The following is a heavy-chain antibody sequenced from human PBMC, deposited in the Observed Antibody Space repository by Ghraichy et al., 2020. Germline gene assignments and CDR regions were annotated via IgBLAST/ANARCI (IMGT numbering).Heavy chain of an antibody. CDR1: GGTFSSYA. V-gene: IGHV1-69*05. Sequence: SVKVSCKASGGTFSSYAISWVRQAPGQGLEWMGGIIPIFGTANYAQKFQGRVTITTDESTSTAYMELSSLRSEDTAVYYCARYLCSGGSCQLDYWGQGTLVTVSS. CDR3: ARYLCSGGSCQLDY. CDR2: IIPIFGTA. D-gene: IGHD2-15*01. J-gene: IGHJ4*02.